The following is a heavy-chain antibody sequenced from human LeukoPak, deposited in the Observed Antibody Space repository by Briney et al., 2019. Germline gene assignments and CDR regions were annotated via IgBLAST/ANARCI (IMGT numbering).Heavy chain of an antibody. CDR2: ISGSGCST. CDR1: GFTFSSYA. CDR3: AKMAPRLRYFDWLPPVDY. Sequence: GGSLRLSCAASGFTFSSYAMSWVRQAPGKGLEWVSAISGSGCSTYYADSVKGRFTISRDNSKNTLYLQMNSLRAEDTSVYYCAKMAPRLRYFDWLPPVDYWGQGTLVTVSS. J-gene: IGHJ4*02. V-gene: IGHV3-23*01. D-gene: IGHD3-9*01.